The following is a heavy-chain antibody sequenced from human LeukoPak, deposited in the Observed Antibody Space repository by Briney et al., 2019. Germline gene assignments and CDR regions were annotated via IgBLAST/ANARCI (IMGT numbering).Heavy chain of an antibody. V-gene: IGHV4-34*01. CDR3: ARGLGTPPTPYYGSGIDY. CDR1: GGSFSGYY. D-gene: IGHD3-10*01. J-gene: IGHJ4*02. Sequence: PSETLCLTCAVYGGSFSGYYWSWIRQPPGKGLEWIGEINHSGSTNYNPSLKSRVTISVDTSKNQFSLKLSSVTAADTAVYYCARGLGTPPTPYYGSGIDYWGQGTLVTVSS. CDR2: INHSGST.